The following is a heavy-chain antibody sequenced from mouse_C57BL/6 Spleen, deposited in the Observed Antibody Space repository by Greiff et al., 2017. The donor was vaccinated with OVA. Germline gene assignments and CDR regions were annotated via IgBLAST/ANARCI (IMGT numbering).Heavy chain of an antibody. J-gene: IGHJ2*01. V-gene: IGHV1-50*01. CDR1: GYTFTSYW. D-gene: IGHD1-1*01. CDR3: ARKGATITTPLDY. CDR2: IDPSDSYT. Sequence: VQLQQSGAELVKPGASVKLSCKASGYTFTSYWMQWVKQRPGQGLEWIGEIDPSDSYTNYNQKFKGKATLTVDTSSSTAYMQLSSLTSEDSAVYYCARKGATITTPLDYWGQGTTLTVSS.